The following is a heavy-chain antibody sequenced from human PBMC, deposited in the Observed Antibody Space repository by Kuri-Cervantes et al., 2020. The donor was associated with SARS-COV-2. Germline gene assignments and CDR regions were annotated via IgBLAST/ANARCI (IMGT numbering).Heavy chain of an antibody. D-gene: IGHD2-2*01. CDR3: ARDRRCSSTSCYFYYYYYGMDV. V-gene: IGHV3-69-1*01. CDR1: GFTFSDYY. CDR2: ISGSGGST. J-gene: IGHJ6*01. Sequence: GESLKISCAASGFTFSDYYMNWVRQAPRKGLEWVSAISGSGGSTYYADPVKGRFTISRDNAKNSLYLQMNSLRAEDTAVYYCARDRRCSSTSCYFYYYYYGMDVWGQGTTVNVSS.